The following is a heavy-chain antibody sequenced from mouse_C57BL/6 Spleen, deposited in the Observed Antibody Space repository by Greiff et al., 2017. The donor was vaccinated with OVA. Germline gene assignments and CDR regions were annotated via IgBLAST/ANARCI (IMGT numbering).Heavy chain of an antibody. J-gene: IGHJ2*01. CDR2: INPSTGGT. CDR1: GYSFTGYY. D-gene: IGHD2-5*01. V-gene: IGHV1-42*01. CDR3: ARRNYYSNFDY. Sequence: EVQLQQSGPELVKPGASVKISCKASGYSFTGYYMNWVKQSPEKSLEWIGEINPSTGGTTYNQKFKAKATLTVDKSSSTAYMQLKSLTSEDSAVYYCARRNYYSNFDYWGQGTTRTVSS.